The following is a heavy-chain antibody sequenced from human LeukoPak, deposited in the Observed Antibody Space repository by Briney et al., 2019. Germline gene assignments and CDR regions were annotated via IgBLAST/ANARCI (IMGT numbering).Heavy chain of an antibody. CDR3: ARDAGSDWTLLDY. Sequence: SETLSLTCTVSGGSISSFGYYWGWIRQPPGKGLEWIGSIYYSGSTYYNPSLKSRVTISLDTSKNQFSLKLSSVTAADTAVYYCARDAGSDWTLLDYWGQGTLVTVSS. V-gene: IGHV4-39*07. D-gene: IGHD6-19*01. J-gene: IGHJ4*02. CDR1: GGSISSFGYY. CDR2: IYYSGST.